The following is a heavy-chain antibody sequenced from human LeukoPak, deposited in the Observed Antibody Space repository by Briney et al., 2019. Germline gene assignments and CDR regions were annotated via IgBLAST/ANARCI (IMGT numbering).Heavy chain of an antibody. CDR2: ISSSGSTI. CDR3: ARDSYSSSWYRGNYYYYMGV. Sequence: GGSLRLSCAASGFTFSDYYMSWIRQAPGKGLEWVSYISSSGSTIYYADSVKGRFTISRDNAKNSLYLQMNSLRAEDTAVYYCARDSYSSSWYRGNYYYYMGVWGKGTTVTVSS. CDR1: GFTFSDYY. V-gene: IGHV3-11*01. D-gene: IGHD6-13*01. J-gene: IGHJ6*03.